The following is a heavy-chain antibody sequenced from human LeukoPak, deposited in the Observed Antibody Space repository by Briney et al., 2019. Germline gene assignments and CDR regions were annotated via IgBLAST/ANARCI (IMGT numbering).Heavy chain of an antibody. CDR3: ARARYGFSSSWYVY. D-gene: IGHD6-13*01. Sequence: ASVKVSCKASGYTFTSYYMHWVRQAPGQGLEWMGIINPSGDSTTYAQNFQGRVTMTRDTSTSTVYMELSSLRSEDTAVYYYARARYGFSSSWYVYWGQGTLVTVSS. V-gene: IGHV1-46*01. CDR1: GYTFTSYY. J-gene: IGHJ4*02. CDR2: INPSGDST.